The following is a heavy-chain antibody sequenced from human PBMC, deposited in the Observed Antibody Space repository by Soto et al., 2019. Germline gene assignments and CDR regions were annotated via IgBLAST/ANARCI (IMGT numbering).Heavy chain of an antibody. Sequence: EVQLVESGGGLVQPGGSLRLSCVASGFTFSSYWMHWVRRTPGQVLVWVSHTDSDVSFTTYADSVTGRFTISRDNAKSTLFLQMNSLSAEDTAVYYCVRDDFGLGLDYWGLGTLVTVAS. V-gene: IGHV3-74*01. D-gene: IGHD1-26*01. CDR1: GFTFSSYW. CDR2: TDSDVSFT. J-gene: IGHJ4*02. CDR3: VRDDFGLGLDY.